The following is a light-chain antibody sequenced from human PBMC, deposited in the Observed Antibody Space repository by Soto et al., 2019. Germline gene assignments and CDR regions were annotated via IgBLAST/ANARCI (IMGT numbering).Light chain of an antibody. CDR1: QSITTW. Sequence: DIQMTQSPSTLSASVGDRVTITCRASQSITTWLAWYQLKPGKAPKLLIYKASSLESGVPPNFSGSGFGTEFTLTISSLQPDDFATYYCQQYNSYPWTSGQGTKVEIK. V-gene: IGKV1-5*03. J-gene: IGKJ1*01. CDR2: KAS. CDR3: QQYNSYPWT.